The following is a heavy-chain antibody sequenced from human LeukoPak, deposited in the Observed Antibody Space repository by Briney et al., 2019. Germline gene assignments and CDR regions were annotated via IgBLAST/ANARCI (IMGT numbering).Heavy chain of an antibody. D-gene: IGHD3-22*01. CDR1: GYTFTSYY. V-gene: IGHV1-46*01. CDR2: INPSGGST. J-gene: IGHJ4*02. CDR3: ARDPVPLYYYDSSGYYYHLFDY. Sequence: ASVKVSCKASGYTFTSYYMHWVRQAPGQGLGWMGIINPSGGSTSYAQKFQGRVTMTRDTSTSTVYMELRSLRSDDTAVYYCARDPVPLYYYDSSGYYYHLFDYWGQGTLVTVSS.